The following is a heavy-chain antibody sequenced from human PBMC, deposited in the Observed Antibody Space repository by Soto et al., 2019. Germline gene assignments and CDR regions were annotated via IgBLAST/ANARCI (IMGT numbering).Heavy chain of an antibody. J-gene: IGHJ6*02. CDR1: GGSISSSNW. CDR3: ARDLDYDFWSGYYYGMDV. CDR2: IYHSGST. Sequence: SETLSLTCAVSGGSISSSNWWSWVRQPPGKGLEWIGEIYHSGSTNYNPSLKSRVTISVDKSKNQFSLKLSSVTAADTAVYYCARDLDYDFWSGYYYGMDVWGQGTTVTVSS. D-gene: IGHD3-3*01. V-gene: IGHV4-4*02.